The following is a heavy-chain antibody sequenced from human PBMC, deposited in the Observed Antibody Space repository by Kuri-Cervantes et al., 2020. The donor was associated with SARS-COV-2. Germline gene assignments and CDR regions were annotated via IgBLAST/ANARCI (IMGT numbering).Heavy chain of an antibody. J-gene: IGHJ4*02. CDR2: IYYSGSA. D-gene: IGHD3-3*01. V-gene: IGHV4-39*01. CDR3: ARHYPTGVAHGSFDY. CDR1: GGSISSSSYY. Sequence: SETLSLTCTVSGGSISSSSYYWGWLRQPPGKGLEWIGNIYYSGSAYYNPSLKSRITISVDTSSNQFSLKLNSLTAADTAIYYCARHYPTGVAHGSFDYWGQGALVTVSS.